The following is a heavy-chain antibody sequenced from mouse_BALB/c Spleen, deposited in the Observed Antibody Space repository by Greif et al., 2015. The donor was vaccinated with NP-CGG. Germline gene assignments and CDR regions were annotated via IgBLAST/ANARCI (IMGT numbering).Heavy chain of an antibody. CDR1: GYTFTSYY. CDR3: TSYYGSSYYFDF. V-gene: IGHV1S16*01. J-gene: IGHJ2*01. Sequence: VQLQQSGAELVKPGASVKLSCKASGYTFTSYYMYWVKQRPGQGLEWIGGINPSNGGTNFNEKFKSKATLTVDKSSSTAYMQLSSLTSEDSAVYYCTSYYGSSYYFDFWGQGTTLTVSS. D-gene: IGHD1-1*01. CDR2: INPSNGGT.